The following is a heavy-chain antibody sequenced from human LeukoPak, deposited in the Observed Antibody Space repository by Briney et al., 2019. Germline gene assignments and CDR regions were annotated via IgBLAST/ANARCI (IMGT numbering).Heavy chain of an antibody. CDR1: GGSFSGYY. J-gene: IGHJ4*02. CDR2: INHSGST. D-gene: IGHD3-3*01. Sequence: PSETLYLTCAVYGGSFSGYYWSWIRQPPGKGLEWIGEINHSGSTNYNPSLKSRVTISVDTSKNQFSLKLSSVTAADTAVYYCAREARYDFWSGYYSDSYYFDYWGQGTLVTVSS. CDR3: AREARYDFWSGYYSDSYYFDY. V-gene: IGHV4-34*01.